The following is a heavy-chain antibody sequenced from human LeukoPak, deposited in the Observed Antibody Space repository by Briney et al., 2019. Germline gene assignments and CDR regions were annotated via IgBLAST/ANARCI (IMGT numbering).Heavy chain of an antibody. Sequence: GGSLRLSCAASGFTFSDYYMSWFRQAPGKELEWVSSISISGTTIYYVDSVKGRFTISRDNAKNSLYLQMNSLRAEDTAAYYCARDIYARFGEFDYWGQGTLVTVSS. CDR2: ISISGTTI. V-gene: IGHV3-11*01. CDR1: GFTFSDYY. CDR3: ARDIYARFGEFDY. D-gene: IGHD3-10*01. J-gene: IGHJ4*02.